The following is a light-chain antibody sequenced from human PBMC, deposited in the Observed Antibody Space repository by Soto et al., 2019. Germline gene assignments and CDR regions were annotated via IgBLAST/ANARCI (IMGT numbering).Light chain of an antibody. Sequence: DIQLTQSPSFLSASVGDRVTITCRASQGISSYLAWYQQKPGKAPKLLIYAASTLQSGVPSRFSGSESGTEFTLTICSLQREDFATYYCQQLNTYPFTFGGGTKVEIK. CDR1: QGISSY. CDR3: QQLNTYPFT. V-gene: IGKV1-9*01. CDR2: AAS. J-gene: IGKJ4*01.